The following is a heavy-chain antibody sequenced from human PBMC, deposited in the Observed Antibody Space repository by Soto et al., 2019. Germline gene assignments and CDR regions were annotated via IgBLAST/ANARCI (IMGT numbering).Heavy chain of an antibody. CDR3: AITYCRDTSCPGDLAF. CDR2: FIPILDMA. D-gene: IGHD2-21*01. CDR1: GGTFNTYT. V-gene: IGHV1-69*02. Sequence: QVQVVQSGAEVKKPESSVKVSCKPSGGTFNTYTVNWVRLAPGHGLEWMGRFIPILDMANYAQKFEDRVTITADRSTFTASMELNSLTSNDTAVYHCAITYCRDTSCPGDLAFCGPGTRYTVSS. J-gene: IGHJ4*01.